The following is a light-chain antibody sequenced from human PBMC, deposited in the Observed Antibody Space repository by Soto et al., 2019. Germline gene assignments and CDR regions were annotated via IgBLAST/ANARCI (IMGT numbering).Light chain of an antibody. V-gene: IGKV1-39*01. J-gene: IGKJ4*01. CDR3: QQSHSAPLT. CDR1: QSISSH. Sequence: QMTQSPSSLFASVGDRVTITCRASQSISSHLNWYQQKVGQTPRLRIYAASTLQSEVPPRFSGSGSGQEFNLTISGLQREDSDTYYCQQSHSAPLTFGGGTKIQI. CDR2: AAS.